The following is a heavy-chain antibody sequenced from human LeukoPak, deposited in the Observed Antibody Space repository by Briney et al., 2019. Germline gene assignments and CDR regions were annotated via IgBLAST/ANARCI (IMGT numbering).Heavy chain of an antibody. D-gene: IGHD6-19*01. CDR3: ARDAHSSGWYLAY. Sequence: GGSLRLSCAASGFTFSGYSMNWVRQAPGKGLEWVSSISSSSSYIYYADSVKGRFTISRDNAKNSLYMQMKSLRAEDTAVYYCARDAHSSGWYLAYWGQGTLVTVSS. V-gene: IGHV3-21*01. J-gene: IGHJ4*02. CDR2: ISSSSSYI. CDR1: GFTFSGYS.